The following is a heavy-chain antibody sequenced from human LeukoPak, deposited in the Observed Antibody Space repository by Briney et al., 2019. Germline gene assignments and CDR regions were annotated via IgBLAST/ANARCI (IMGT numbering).Heavy chain of an antibody. J-gene: IGHJ6*02. CDR2: ISSSSSYI. Sequence: GGSLRLSCAASGFTFSSYSMNWVRRAPGKGLGWVSSISSSSSYIYYADSVKGRFTISRDNAKNSLYLQMNSLRAEDTAVYYCARDFAGRYYYYYGMDVWGQGTTVTVSS. D-gene: IGHD6-13*01. V-gene: IGHV3-21*01. CDR3: ARDFAGRYYYYYGMDV. CDR1: GFTFSSYS.